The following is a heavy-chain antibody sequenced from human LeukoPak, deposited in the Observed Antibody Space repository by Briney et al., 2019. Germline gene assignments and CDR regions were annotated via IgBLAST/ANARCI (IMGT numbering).Heavy chain of an antibody. CDR3: ARQGAKKNWFDP. D-gene: IGHD1-26*01. Sequence: SETLSLTCTVSGGSISSYYWSWIRQPPGKGLEWIGYIYYSGSTNYNPSLKSRVTISVDTSKNQFSLKLSSVTAADTAVYYCARQGAKKNWFDPWGQGTLVTVSS. V-gene: IGHV4-59*01. J-gene: IGHJ5*02. CDR1: GGSISSYY. CDR2: IYYSGST.